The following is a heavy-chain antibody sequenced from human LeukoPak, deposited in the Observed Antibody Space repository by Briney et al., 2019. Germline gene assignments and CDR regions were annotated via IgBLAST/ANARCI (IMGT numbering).Heavy chain of an antibody. CDR3: ARDRGGSYYDY. V-gene: IGHV3-72*01. Sequence: RGSLRLSCAASGFTFSDHYMDWVRQAPGKGLEWVGRTRNKANSYTTEYAASVKGRFTISRDDSKNSLYLQMNSLKTEDTAVYYCARDRGGSYYDYRGQGTLVTVSS. D-gene: IGHD1-26*01. CDR1: GFTFSDHY. CDR2: TRNKANSYTT. J-gene: IGHJ4*02.